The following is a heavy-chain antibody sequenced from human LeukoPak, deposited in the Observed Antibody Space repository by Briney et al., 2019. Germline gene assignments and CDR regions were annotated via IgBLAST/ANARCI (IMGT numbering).Heavy chain of an antibody. Sequence: GGSLRLSCACSGFTYDDYGMNWVRQAPGKGLEWVSGINWNGGSTGYADSVKGRFTISRDNAKNSLYLQMNSLRAEDTALYYCARLGVGATRDAFDIWVQGTMVTISS. CDR1: GFTYDDYG. CDR2: INWNGGST. D-gene: IGHD1-26*01. J-gene: IGHJ3*02. V-gene: IGHV3-20*04. CDR3: ARLGVGATRDAFDI.